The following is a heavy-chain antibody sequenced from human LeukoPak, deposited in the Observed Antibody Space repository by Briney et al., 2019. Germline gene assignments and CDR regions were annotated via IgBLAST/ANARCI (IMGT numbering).Heavy chain of an antibody. V-gene: IGHV4-4*07. J-gene: IGHJ5*02. CDR2: IYTSGST. Sequence: SETLSLTCTVSGGSISSYYWSWIRQPAGKGLEWIGRIYTSGSTNYNPSLKSRVTMSVDTSKNRFSLKLSSVTAADTAVYYCARVYCSSTSCYTQGYWFDPWGQGTLVTVSS. CDR3: ARVYCSSTSCYTQGYWFDP. CDR1: GGSISSYY. D-gene: IGHD2-2*02.